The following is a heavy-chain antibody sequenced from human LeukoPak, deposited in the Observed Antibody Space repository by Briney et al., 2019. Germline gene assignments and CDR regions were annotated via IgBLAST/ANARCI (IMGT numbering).Heavy chain of an antibody. CDR3: AKGSYYDSSGSFYFDY. D-gene: IGHD3-22*01. CDR1: GFTFSSYS. V-gene: IGHV3-48*01. J-gene: IGHJ4*02. CDR2: ISISSSTI. Sequence: GGSLRLSCAASGFTFSSYSMNWVRQAPGKGLEWVSYISISSSTIYYADSVKGRFTISRDNSKNTLYVQVNSLGTEDTAAYYCAKGSYYDSSGSFYFDYWGQGTLVTVSS.